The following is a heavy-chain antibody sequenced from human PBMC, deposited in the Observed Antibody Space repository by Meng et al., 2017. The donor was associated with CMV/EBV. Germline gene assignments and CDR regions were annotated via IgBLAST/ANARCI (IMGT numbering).Heavy chain of an antibody. CDR2: IIPIFGTA. CDR1: GGTFSSYA. V-gene: IGHV1-69*05. D-gene: IGHD6-13*01. J-gene: IGHJ6*02. Sequence: SVKVSCKASGGTFSSYAISWVRQAPGQGLEWMGGIIPIFGTANYAQKFRGRVTITTDESTSTAYMELSSLRSEDTAVYYCARDERQQLVRDYYYYYGMDVWGQGTTVTVSS. CDR3: ARDERQQLVRDYYYYYGMDV.